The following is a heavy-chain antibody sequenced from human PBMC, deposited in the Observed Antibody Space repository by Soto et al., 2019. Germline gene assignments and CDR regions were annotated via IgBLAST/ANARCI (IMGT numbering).Heavy chain of an antibody. CDR2: ISYDGSNK. V-gene: IGHV3-30-3*01. D-gene: IGHD2-2*01. Sequence: ESGGGVVQPGRSLRLSCAASGFTFSSYAMHWVRQAPGKGLEWVAVISYDGSNKYYADSVKGRFTISRDNSKNTLYLQMNSLRAEDTAVYYCARDHLVVVPAAIGYYYGMDVWGQGTTVTVSS. J-gene: IGHJ6*02. CDR3: ARDHLVVVPAAIGYYYGMDV. CDR1: GFTFSSYA.